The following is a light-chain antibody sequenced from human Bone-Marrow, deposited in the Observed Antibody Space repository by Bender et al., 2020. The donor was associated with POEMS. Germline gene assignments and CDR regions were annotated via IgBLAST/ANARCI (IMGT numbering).Light chain of an antibody. Sequence: QSALTQPPSASGSPGQSVTISCTGTSSDVGGYNYVSWFQQHPGKAPKLMIYDVTNRPSGVSNRFSGSKSDNTASLAITGLQSEDEADYYCAAWDGSLNAQVIFGGGTKLTVL. V-gene: IGLV2-14*01. CDR3: AAWDGSLNAQVI. CDR1: SSDVGGYNY. J-gene: IGLJ2*01. CDR2: DVT.